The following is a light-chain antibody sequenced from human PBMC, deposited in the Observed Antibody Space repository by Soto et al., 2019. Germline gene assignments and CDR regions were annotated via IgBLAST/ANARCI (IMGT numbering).Light chain of an antibody. Sequence: SALTQPASVSGSPGQSITISCTGTSSDVGTYKFVSWYQQHPGQAPKLMIYEVSERPSGISNRFSGSKSANTASLTISGLQTEDEADYYCSSHATDYVLFGGGTKVTVL. CDR2: EVS. J-gene: IGLJ2*01. CDR1: SSDVGTYKF. CDR3: SSHATDYVL. V-gene: IGLV2-23*02.